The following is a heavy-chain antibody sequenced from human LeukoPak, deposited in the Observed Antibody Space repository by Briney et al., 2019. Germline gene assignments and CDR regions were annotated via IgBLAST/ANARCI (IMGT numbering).Heavy chain of an antibody. Sequence: SETLSLTCTVSGGSISNGDYYWSWIRQPPGKGLEWIGYIYYSGSTYYNPSLKSRVTISVDTSKNQFSLKLSSVTAADTAVYYCAKFSAFGDSPNMRYFQHWGQGTLVTVSS. CDR1: GGSISNGDYY. CDR2: IYYSGST. D-gene: IGHD4-17*01. CDR3: AKFSAFGDSPNMRYFQH. J-gene: IGHJ1*01. V-gene: IGHV4-30-4*01.